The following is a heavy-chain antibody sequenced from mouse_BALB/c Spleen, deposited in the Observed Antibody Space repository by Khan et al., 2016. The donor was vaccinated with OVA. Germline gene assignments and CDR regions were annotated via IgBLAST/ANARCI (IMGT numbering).Heavy chain of an antibody. CDR2: ILPGSNST. D-gene: IGHD1-1*01. CDR3: ARGNYYGSTSWFGY. V-gene: IGHV1-9*01. J-gene: IGHJ3*01. Sequence: QVQLQQPGAELMKPGASVKISCKPTGYTFSSYWIEWVKQRPGHGLEWIGEILPGSNSTNYNERFQGKATITADTSSNTAYMQLSSLTSEDSAIYYCARGNYYGSTSWFGYWGQGTLVTVSA. CDR1: GYTFSSYW.